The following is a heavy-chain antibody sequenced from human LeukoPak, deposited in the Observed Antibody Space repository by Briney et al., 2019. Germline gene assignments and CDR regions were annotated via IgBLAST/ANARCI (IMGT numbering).Heavy chain of an antibody. CDR2: ISGSGGST. CDR1: GFTFSSYG. CDR3: AKLLHYDSSGYFETDAFDI. J-gene: IGHJ3*02. Sequence: GGSLRLSCAASGFTFSSYGMSWVRQAPGKGLEWVSAISGSGGSTYYADSVKGRFTISRDNSKNTLYLQMNSLRAEDTAVYYCAKLLHYDSSGYFETDAFDIWGQGTMVTVSS. V-gene: IGHV3-23*01. D-gene: IGHD3-22*01.